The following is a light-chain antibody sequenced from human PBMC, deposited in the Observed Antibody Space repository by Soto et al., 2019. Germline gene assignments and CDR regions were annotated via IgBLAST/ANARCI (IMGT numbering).Light chain of an antibody. Sequence: DIQMTQSPPFLSASVGDRVNVTCRASQSISSYLNWYQQKRGKAPKLLIYAASSLQSGVPSRFSGSGSGTDLTLTISSLQPEDFATYYCQQSYSPTWTFGQGTKVEIK. CDR3: QQSYSPTWT. J-gene: IGKJ1*01. CDR1: QSISSY. V-gene: IGKV1-39*01. CDR2: AAS.